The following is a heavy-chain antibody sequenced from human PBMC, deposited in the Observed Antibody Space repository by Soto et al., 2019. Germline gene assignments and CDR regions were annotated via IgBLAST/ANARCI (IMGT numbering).Heavy chain of an antibody. D-gene: IGHD3-3*01. Sequence: QVQLQQWGAGLLKPSETLSLTCGVYGGSFSNYYWSWIRQPPGKGLEWIGEINHSGSTNYNPSLESRVSISVDTSKRQFSPTLYSVTAAVTAVYYWARGRVLSHHYFGIDVWDQGTTVTVSS. J-gene: IGHJ6*02. CDR2: INHSGST. CDR1: GGSFSNYY. V-gene: IGHV4-34*01. CDR3: ARGRVLSHHYFGIDV.